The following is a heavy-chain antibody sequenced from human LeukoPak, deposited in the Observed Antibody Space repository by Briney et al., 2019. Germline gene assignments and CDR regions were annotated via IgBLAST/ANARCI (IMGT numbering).Heavy chain of an antibody. CDR3: AKDGETMVRGVIITNFDY. J-gene: IGHJ4*02. CDR2: ISGSGGST. V-gene: IGHV3-23*01. CDR1: GFTFSSYA. Sequence: PGGSLRLSCAASGFTFSSYAMSWVRQAPGKGLEWVSAISGSGGSTYYADSVKGRLTISRDNSKNTLYLQMNSLRAEDTAVYYCAKDGETMVRGVIITNFDYWGQGTLVTVSS. D-gene: IGHD3-10*01.